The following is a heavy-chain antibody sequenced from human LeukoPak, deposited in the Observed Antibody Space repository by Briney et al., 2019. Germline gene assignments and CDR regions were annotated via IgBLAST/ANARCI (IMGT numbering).Heavy chain of an antibody. CDR1: GFTFSNYA. J-gene: IGHJ3*02. CDR3: AKYSSSSLLRAFDI. V-gene: IGHV3-23*01. D-gene: IGHD6-6*01. Sequence: GGSLRLSCAASGFTFSNYAMTWVRQAPGKGLEWVSAISGVGTATYYADSVKGRFTISRDNSKNTLYLQMNSLRAEDTAIYYCAKYSSSSLLRAFDIWGQGTIVTVSS. CDR2: ISGVGTAT.